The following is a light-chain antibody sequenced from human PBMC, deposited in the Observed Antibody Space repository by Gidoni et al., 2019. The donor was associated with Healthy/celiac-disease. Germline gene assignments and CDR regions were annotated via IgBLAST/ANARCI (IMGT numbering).Light chain of an antibody. CDR1: QSVSSSY. CDR2: GAS. Sequence: EIGLTQSPGTLSLSPGERATLACRASQSVSSSYLAWYQQKPGQAPRLLIYGASSRATGIPDRFSGSGSGTDFTLTISRLEPEDFAVYYCQQYGSSPLLTFXGXTKVEIK. J-gene: IGKJ4*01. CDR3: QQYGSSPLLT. V-gene: IGKV3-20*01.